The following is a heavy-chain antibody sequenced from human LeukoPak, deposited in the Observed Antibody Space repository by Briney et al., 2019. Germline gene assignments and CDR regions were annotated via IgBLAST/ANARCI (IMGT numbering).Heavy chain of an antibody. D-gene: IGHD6-19*01. Sequence: GASVKVSCKASGYTFTSYGISWVRQAPGQGLEWMGGIIPIFGTANYAQKFQGRVTITTDESTSTAYMELSSLRSEDTAVYYCASDIGIAVAGRYYFDYWGQGTLVTVSS. CDR3: ASDIGIAVAGRYYFDY. CDR1: GYTFTSYG. V-gene: IGHV1-69*05. J-gene: IGHJ4*02. CDR2: IIPIFGTA.